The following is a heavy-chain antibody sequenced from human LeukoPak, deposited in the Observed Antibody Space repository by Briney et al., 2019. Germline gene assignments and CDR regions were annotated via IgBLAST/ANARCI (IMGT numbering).Heavy chain of an antibody. Sequence: GGSLRLSCAASGFTFSSYAMSWVRQAPGKGLEWVSTIGASGGSTYYADSVRGRFSISRDNSKNTLYLQMNSLRDEDTAVYYCAKGGGSTWLDNWGQGTLVTAPS. V-gene: IGHV3-23*01. CDR2: IGASGGST. J-gene: IGHJ4*02. D-gene: IGHD2/OR15-2a*01. CDR1: GFTFSSYA. CDR3: AKGGGSTWLDN.